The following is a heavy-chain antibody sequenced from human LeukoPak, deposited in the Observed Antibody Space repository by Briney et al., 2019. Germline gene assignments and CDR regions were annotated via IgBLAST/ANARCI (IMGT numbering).Heavy chain of an antibody. D-gene: IGHD3-10*01. V-gene: IGHV3-23*01. J-gene: IGHJ4*02. CDR1: GFTFSSYA. CDR3: AKEQGWFGECSTY. Sequence: GGSLRLSCAASGFTFSSYAMSWVRQAPGKGLEWVSAIGGNGGSTYYAESVKGRFTISRDNSKNTLYLQMDSLRADDTALYYCAKEQGWFGECSTYWGQGTLVTVSP. CDR2: IGGNGGST.